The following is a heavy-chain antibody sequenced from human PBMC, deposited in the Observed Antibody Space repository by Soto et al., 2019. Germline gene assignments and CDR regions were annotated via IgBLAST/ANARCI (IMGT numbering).Heavy chain of an antibody. D-gene: IGHD6-6*01. J-gene: IGHJ6*02. V-gene: IGHV3-23*04. Sequence: EVQLVPSGGGLIQPGGSLRLSCAASGFAVNSDYMSWVRQAPGKGLEWVSAISGSGGSTYYADSVKGRFTISRDNSKNTLYLQMNSLRAEDTAVYYCAKVSSSSPYYYGMDVWGQGTTVTVSS. CDR2: ISGSGGST. CDR1: GFAVNSDY. CDR3: AKVSSSSPYYYGMDV.